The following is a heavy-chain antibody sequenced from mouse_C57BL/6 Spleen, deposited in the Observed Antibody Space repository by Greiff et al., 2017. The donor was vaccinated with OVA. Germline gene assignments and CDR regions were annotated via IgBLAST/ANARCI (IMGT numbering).Heavy chain of an antibody. CDR2: ISNGGGST. J-gene: IGHJ2*01. D-gene: IGHD2-1*01. Sequence: EVMLVESGGGLVQPGGSLKLSCAASGFTFSDYYMYWVRQTPEKRLEWVAYISNGGGSTYYPDTVKGRFTISRDNAKNTLYLQMSRLKSEDTAMYYCARRSYGNFDYWGQGTTLTVSS. CDR1: GFTFSDYY. CDR3: ARRSYGNFDY. V-gene: IGHV5-12*01.